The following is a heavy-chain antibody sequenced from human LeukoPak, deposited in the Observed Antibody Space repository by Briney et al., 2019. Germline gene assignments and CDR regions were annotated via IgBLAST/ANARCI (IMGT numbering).Heavy chain of an antibody. Sequence: GGSLRLSCAASGFSSSGYGMHWVRQAPGKGLPWVAGISYDGGNQYYADSVKGRFTISRDNYKKTLYLEMNNLSPEDTAVYYCARDADTSGHYSFFDYWGQGTQVTVSS. D-gene: IGHD3-22*01. V-gene: IGHV3-33*05. CDR3: ARDADTSGHYSFFDY. CDR1: GFSSSGYG. CDR2: ISYDGGNQ. J-gene: IGHJ4*02.